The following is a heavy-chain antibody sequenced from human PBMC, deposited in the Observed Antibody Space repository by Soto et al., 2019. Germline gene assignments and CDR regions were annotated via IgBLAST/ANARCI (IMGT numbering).Heavy chain of an antibody. D-gene: IGHD6-6*01. V-gene: IGHV4-39*01. J-gene: IGHJ5*02. Sequence: PSETLSLTCTVSGGSISSSSYYWGWIRQPPGKGLEWIGSIYYSGSTYYNPSLKSRVTISVDTSKNQFSLKLSSVTAADTAVYYCARGSFSSSSSWFDPWGRGTLVTVSS. CDR1: GGSISSSSYY. CDR3: ARGSFSSSSSWFDP. CDR2: IYYSGST.